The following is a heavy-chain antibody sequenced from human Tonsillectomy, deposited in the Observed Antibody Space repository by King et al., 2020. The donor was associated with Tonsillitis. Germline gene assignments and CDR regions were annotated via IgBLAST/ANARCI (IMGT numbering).Heavy chain of an antibody. Sequence: VQLVESGGGLVQPGRSLRLSCAASGFTFDDYAMHWVRQAPGKGLEWVSGISWNSGSIGYADSGKGRFTISRDNAKNSLYLQMNSLRAEDTALYYCAKDKVGATSGGWFDPWGQGTLVTVSS. D-gene: IGHD1-26*01. CDR3: AKDKVGATSGGWFDP. V-gene: IGHV3-9*01. J-gene: IGHJ5*02. CDR1: GFTFDDYA. CDR2: ISWNSGSI.